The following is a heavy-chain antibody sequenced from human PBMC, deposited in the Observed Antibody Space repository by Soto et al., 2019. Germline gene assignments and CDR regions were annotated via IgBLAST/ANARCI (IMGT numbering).Heavy chain of an antibody. V-gene: IGHV4-30-4*01. D-gene: IGHD6-6*01. Sequence: QVQLQESGPGLVKPSQTLSLTCTVYGGSISSGDYYWSWIRQPPGKGLEWIGYIYYSGSIYYNTSLQRRVTISVDTSKNQFAPKLSSVTAAETAEYYLVRESSYSSSYGYCGQGPQVTVSS. J-gene: IGHJ4*02. CDR1: GGSISSGDYY. CDR3: VRESSYSSSYGY. CDR2: IYYSGSI.